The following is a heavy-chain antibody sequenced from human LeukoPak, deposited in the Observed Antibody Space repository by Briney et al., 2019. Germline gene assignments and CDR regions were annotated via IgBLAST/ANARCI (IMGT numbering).Heavy chain of an antibody. V-gene: IGHV4-39*01. D-gene: IGHD5-12*01. J-gene: IGHJ4*02. CDR3: ARLGYSGYDGRYYFDY. CDR1: GGSISSSSYY. CDR2: IYYSGNT. Sequence: PSETLSLTCTVSGGSISSSSYYWGWIRQPPGKGLEWIGSIYYSGNTYYNPSLKSRVTISVDTSKNQFSLKLSSVTAADTAVYYCARLGYSGYDGRYYFDYWGQGTLVIVSS.